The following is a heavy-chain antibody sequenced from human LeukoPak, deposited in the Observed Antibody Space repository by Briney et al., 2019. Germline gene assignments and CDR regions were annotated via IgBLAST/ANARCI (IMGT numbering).Heavy chain of an antibody. D-gene: IGHD3-22*01. Sequence: GASVKVSCRASGHTFTSYDINWVRQATGQGLEWMGWMNPNSGNTGYAQKFQGRVTMTRNTSISTAYMELSSLRSEDTAVYYCARGRYYDSSGSTTFDYWGQGTLVTVSS. V-gene: IGHV1-8*01. J-gene: IGHJ4*02. CDR2: MNPNSGNT. CDR3: ARGRYYDSSGSTTFDY. CDR1: GHTFTSYD.